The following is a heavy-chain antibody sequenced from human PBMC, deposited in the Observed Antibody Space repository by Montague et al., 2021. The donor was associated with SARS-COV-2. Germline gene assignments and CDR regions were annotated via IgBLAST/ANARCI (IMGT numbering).Heavy chain of an antibody. CDR3: AKDPHYDFWSGYYLDY. CDR2: ISGSGGST. CDR1: GFTFSNYA. V-gene: IGHV3-23*01. Sequence: SLRLSCAASGFTFSNYAMIWVRQAPGKGLEWVSAISGSGGSTYYADSVKGRFTISRDNSKNPLYLQMNSLSAEDTAVYYCAKDPHYDFWSGYYLDYWGQGTLVTVSS. D-gene: IGHD3-3*01. J-gene: IGHJ4*02.